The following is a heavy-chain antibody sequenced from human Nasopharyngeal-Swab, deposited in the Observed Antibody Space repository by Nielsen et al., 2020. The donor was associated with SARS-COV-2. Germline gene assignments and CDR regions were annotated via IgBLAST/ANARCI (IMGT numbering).Heavy chain of an antibody. CDR3: ARGGWYFDF. Sequence: GESLKISCAASGFTFSSFGMHWVRQAPGKGLEWVAFIAHDASNEYYGDSVKGRFTISRDDAKNSVYLQMNSLRAEDTAVYYCARGGWYFDFWGRGTLVTVSS. D-gene: IGHD3-16*01. J-gene: IGHJ2*01. CDR2: IAHDASNE. V-gene: IGHV3-30*03. CDR1: GFTFSSFG.